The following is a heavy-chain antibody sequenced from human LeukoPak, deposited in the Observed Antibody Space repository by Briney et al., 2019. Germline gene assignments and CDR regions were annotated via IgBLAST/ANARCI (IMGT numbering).Heavy chain of an antibody. CDR3: AREEYRSSWYWFDP. CDR1: GGSISTYY. Sequence: SETLSLTCTVSGGSISTYYWSWIRQPPGKGLEWISYIYYSGNTNYNPSLKSRATMSVDTSKNQFSLKLSSVTAADTAVYYCAREEYRSSWYWFDPWGQGTLVTVSS. V-gene: IGHV4-59*01. J-gene: IGHJ5*02. CDR2: IYYSGNT. D-gene: IGHD6-13*01.